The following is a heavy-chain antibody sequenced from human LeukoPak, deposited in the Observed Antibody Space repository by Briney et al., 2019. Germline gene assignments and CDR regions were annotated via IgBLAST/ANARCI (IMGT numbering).Heavy chain of an antibody. J-gene: IGHJ6*03. D-gene: IGHD6-13*01. CDR2: ISYDGSNK. CDR3: ARDSSSPYYYYYYMDV. Sequence: GGSLRLSCAASGFTFSTYGMHWVRQAPGKGLEWVAVISYDGSNKYYADSVKGRFTISRDNAKNSLYLQMNSLRVEDTAVYYCARDSSSPYYYYYYMDVWGKGTTVTVSS. V-gene: IGHV3-30*03. CDR1: GFTFSTYG.